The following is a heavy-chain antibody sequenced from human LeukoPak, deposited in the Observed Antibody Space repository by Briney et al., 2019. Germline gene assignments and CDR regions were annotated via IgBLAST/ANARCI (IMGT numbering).Heavy chain of an antibody. D-gene: IGHD3-22*01. Sequence: GGSLRLSCAASGFTFSSYGMPWVRQAPGKGLEWVAVISYDGSNKYYADSVKGRFTISRDNSKNTLYLQMNSLRAEDTAVYYCAKEGNYYDSSGYSLDYFDYWGQGTLVTVSS. J-gene: IGHJ4*02. V-gene: IGHV3-30*18. CDR1: GFTFSSYG. CDR2: ISYDGSNK. CDR3: AKEGNYYDSSGYSLDYFDY.